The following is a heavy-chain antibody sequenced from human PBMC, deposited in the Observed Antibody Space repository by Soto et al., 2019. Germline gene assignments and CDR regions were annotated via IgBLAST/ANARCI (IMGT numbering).Heavy chain of an antibody. CDR2: ISSSSSYI. CDR1: GFTFSSYS. V-gene: IGHV3-21*01. CDR3: ASGTHYYDSSGYYYYYYYGMDV. J-gene: IGHJ6*02. D-gene: IGHD3-22*01. Sequence: SLRLSCAASGFTFSSYSMNWVRQAPGKGLEWVSSISSSSSYIYYADSVKGRFTISRDNAKNSLYLQMNSLRAEDTAVYYCASGTHYYDSSGYYYYYYYGMDVWGQGTTVTVSS.